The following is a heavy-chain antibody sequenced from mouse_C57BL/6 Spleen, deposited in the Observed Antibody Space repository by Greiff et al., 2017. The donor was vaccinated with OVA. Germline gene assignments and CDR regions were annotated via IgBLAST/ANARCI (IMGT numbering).Heavy chain of an antibody. D-gene: IGHD1-1*01. J-gene: IGHJ2*01. CDR2: IDPEDGDT. CDR3: TAIPTVVSYSFDY. Sequence: VQLQQSGAELVRPGASVKLSCTASGFNIKDYYMHWVKQRPEQGLEWIGRIDPEDGDTEYAPKFQGKATMTADTSSNPAYLLLSSLTSEDTAVYYCTAIPTVVSYSFDYWGQGTTLTVSS. CDR1: GFNIKDYY. V-gene: IGHV14-1*01.